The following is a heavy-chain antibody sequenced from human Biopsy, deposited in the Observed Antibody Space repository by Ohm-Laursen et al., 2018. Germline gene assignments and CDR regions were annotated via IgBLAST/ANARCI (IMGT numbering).Heavy chain of an antibody. CDR3: ARFPLGAYDDSGSYRAVEHWYFDL. D-gene: IGHD3-22*01. J-gene: IGHJ2*01. Sequence: SSVKVSCKASGVTFDTYAFGWVRQAPGQGLEWVGSSIPLFNTANYADKFQGRVTLTADKSTTTAYMELSSLRSEDTAIYYCARFPLGAYDDSGSYRAVEHWYFDLWGRGTLVTVSS. CDR2: SIPLFNTA. CDR1: GVTFDTYA. V-gene: IGHV1-69*06.